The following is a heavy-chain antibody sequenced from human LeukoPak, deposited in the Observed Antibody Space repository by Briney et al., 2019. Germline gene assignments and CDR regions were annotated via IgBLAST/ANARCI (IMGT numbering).Heavy chain of an antibody. CDR2: FYYTATT. V-gene: IGHV4-39*07. CDR3: VRSAPTLGYCSSSSCSYWSFDL. Sequence: PSETLSLTCTVSGVSINSNTYYWGWIRQPPGKGLEWIASFYYTATTYYNPSLKRRVNISIDTSKNQFSLKLMSVTAADTAVYYCVRSAPTLGYCSSSSCSYWSFDLWGRGTLVTVSS. CDR1: GVSINSNTYY. D-gene: IGHD2-2*01. J-gene: IGHJ2*01.